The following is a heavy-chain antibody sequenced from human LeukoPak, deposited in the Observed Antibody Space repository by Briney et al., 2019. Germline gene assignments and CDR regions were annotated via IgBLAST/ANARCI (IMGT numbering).Heavy chain of an antibody. CDR2: ISGSCGST. Sequence: PGGSLRLSCAASGFTFSTYAMTWVRLAPGRGLEWVSAISGSCGSTSYADSVKGRFTISRDNSKNTLYLQKNSLRAEDTAVYYCAKATYYDYLKAGYYYGMDVWGQGTTVTVSS. J-gene: IGHJ6*02. CDR1: GFTFSTYA. D-gene: IGHD3-16*01. V-gene: IGHV3-23*01. CDR3: AKATYYDYLKAGYYYGMDV.